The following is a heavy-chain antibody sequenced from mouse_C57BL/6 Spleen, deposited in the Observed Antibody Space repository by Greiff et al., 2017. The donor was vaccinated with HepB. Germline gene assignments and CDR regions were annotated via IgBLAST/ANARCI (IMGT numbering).Heavy chain of an antibody. D-gene: IGHD1-1*01. Sequence: QVQLQQSGAELVRPGSSVKLSCKASGYTFTSYWMHWVKQRPIQGLEWIGNIDPSDSETHYNQKFKDKATLTVDKSSSTAYMQLSSLTSEDSAVYYCARWGRGSSYDWGQGTLVTVSA. V-gene: IGHV1-52*01. CDR2: IDPSDSET. J-gene: IGHJ3*01. CDR1: GYTFTSYW. CDR3: ARWGRGSSYD.